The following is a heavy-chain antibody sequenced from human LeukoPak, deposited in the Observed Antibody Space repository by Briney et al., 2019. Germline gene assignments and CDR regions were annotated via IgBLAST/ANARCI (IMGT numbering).Heavy chain of an antibody. CDR3: ARAYCSSTSCFG. Sequence: GGSLRLSCAASGFTFSSYNMNWVRQAPGKGLEWVSSISYSSRARYYADSVKGRFTISRDNVKNSLYLQMDSLRAEDAAVYYCARAYCSSTSCFGWGQGTLVTVSS. CDR2: ISYSSRAR. V-gene: IGHV3-48*01. D-gene: IGHD2-2*01. CDR1: GFTFSSYN. J-gene: IGHJ4*02.